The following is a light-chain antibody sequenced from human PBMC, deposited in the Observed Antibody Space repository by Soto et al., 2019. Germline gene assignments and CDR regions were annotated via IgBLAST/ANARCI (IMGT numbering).Light chain of an antibody. V-gene: IGKV3-20*01. CDR1: QSISSSY. J-gene: IGKJ1*01. CDR2: GVS. CDR3: QQYTDSRT. Sequence: EIVLTQSQVTLSVSPGDSANLXCRASQSISSSYFAWYQQKPGQAPRLLVYGVSSRATDVPDRFSGSGSGTDFTLTISRLEPEDFAVYYCQQYTDSRTFGQGTKVDIK.